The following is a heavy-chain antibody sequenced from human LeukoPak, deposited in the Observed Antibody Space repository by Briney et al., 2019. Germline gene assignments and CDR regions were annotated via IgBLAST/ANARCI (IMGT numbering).Heavy chain of an antibody. CDR3: ASSGYAFYYMDV. J-gene: IGHJ6*03. CDR2: IYYSGST. CDR1: GGSISSYY. D-gene: IGHD5-12*01. Sequence: SETLSLTCTVSGGSISSYYWSWIRQPPGKGLEWIGYIYYSGSTNYNPSLKSRVTISVDTSKNLFSLKLSSVTAADTAVYYCASSGYAFYYMDVWGKGTAVTISS. V-gene: IGHV4-59*01.